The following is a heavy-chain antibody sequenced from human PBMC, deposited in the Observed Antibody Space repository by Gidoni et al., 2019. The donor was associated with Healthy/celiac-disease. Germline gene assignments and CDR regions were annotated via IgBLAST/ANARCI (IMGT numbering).Heavy chain of an antibody. CDR2: INHSGST. V-gene: IGHV4-34*01. Sequence: QVQLQQWGAGLLKPSETLSLTCAVYGWSFRCYYWSWIRQPPGKGLEWIGEINHSGSTNYNPSLKSRVTISVDTSKNQFSLKLSSVTAADTAVYYCARANYYDISMDVWGQGTTVTVSS. D-gene: IGHD3-22*01. CDR1: GWSFRCYY. CDR3: ARANYYDISMDV. J-gene: IGHJ6*02.